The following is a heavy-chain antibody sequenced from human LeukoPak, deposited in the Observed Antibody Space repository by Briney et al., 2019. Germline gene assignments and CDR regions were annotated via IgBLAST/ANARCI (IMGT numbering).Heavy chain of an antibody. CDR3: ARGQYYYDSSGYYYETHFDY. CDR1: GYTFTGYY. V-gene: IGHV1-2*04. J-gene: IGHJ4*02. CDR2: INPNSGGT. Sequence: ASVNVSCKASGYTFTGYYMHWVRQAPGQGLEWMGWINPNSGGTNYAQRFQGWVTMTRDTSISTAYMELSRLRSDDTAVYYCARGQYYYDSSGYYYETHFDYWGQGTLVTVSS. D-gene: IGHD3-22*01.